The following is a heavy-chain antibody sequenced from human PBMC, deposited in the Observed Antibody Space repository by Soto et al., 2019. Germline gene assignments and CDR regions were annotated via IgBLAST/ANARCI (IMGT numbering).Heavy chain of an antibody. Sequence: ASVKGSWKAAGYGLSRYDSDWGRQETGQGLEWMGWMNPNSGNTGYAQKFQGRVTMTRNTSISAAYMELSSLRSEDTAVYYCARGIGSSSDDAFDIWGQGTMVTVSS. CDR3: ARGIGSSSDDAFDI. D-gene: IGHD6-6*01. CDR2: MNPNSGNT. CDR1: GYGLSRYD. J-gene: IGHJ3*02. V-gene: IGHV1-8*01.